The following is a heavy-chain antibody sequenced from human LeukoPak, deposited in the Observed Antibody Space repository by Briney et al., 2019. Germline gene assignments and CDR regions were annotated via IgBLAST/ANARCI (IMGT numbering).Heavy chain of an antibody. CDR3: ARDPRSCGDYDGGSNFDY. J-gene: IGHJ4*02. CDR1: GYTFTSYY. V-gene: IGHV1-46*01. Sequence: ASVKVSCKASGYTFTSYYMHWVRQAPGQGLEWMGIINPSGGSTSYAQKFQGRVTMTRDTSTSTVYMELSSLRSEDTAVYYCARDPRSCGDYDGGSNFDYWGQGTLVTVSS. D-gene: IGHD4-17*01. CDR2: INPSGGST.